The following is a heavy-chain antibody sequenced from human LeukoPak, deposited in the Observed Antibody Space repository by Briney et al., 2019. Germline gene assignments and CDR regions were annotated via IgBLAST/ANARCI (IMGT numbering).Heavy chain of an antibody. D-gene: IGHD5-18*01. CDR3: ARVGGGYSYGPFDY. Sequence: PSETLSLTCTVSGGSISSYYWSWNRQPPGKGLEWIGYIYYSGSTNYNPSLKSRVTISVDTSKNQFSLKLSSVTAADTAVYYCARVGGGYSYGPFDYWGQGTLVTVSS. CDR2: IYYSGST. CDR1: GGSISSYY. J-gene: IGHJ4*02. V-gene: IGHV4-59*01.